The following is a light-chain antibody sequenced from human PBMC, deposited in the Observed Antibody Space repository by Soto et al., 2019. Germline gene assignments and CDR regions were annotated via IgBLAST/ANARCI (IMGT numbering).Light chain of an antibody. Sequence: EIVLTQSPDTLSLSPGERATLSCRASQSVSSSLAWYQQRLGQAPRLLIYDASNRATGIPVRFSGSGSGTDFTLTISSLEPEDSAVYYCQQRGNWPLTFGGGTKVEIK. V-gene: IGKV3-11*01. CDR1: QSVSSS. CDR2: DAS. CDR3: QQRGNWPLT. J-gene: IGKJ4*01.